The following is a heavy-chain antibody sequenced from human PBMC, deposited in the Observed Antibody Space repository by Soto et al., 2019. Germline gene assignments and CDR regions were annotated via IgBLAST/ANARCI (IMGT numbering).Heavy chain of an antibody. CDR1: GYRVTQYV. J-gene: IGHJ4*02. CDR2: IGAGDGKT. Sequence: QVQLVQSGTEVKKPGASVKVSCKASGYRVTQYVIHWVRQAPGQRLEWMGWIGAGDGKTYYSQNFQGRVTITKDTSASTVYMELSSLVSEDTAVHYCVRDYASDSGVHLDFWGQGTLVTVSS. CDR3: VRDYASDSGVHLDF. V-gene: IGHV1-3*01. D-gene: IGHD3-22*01.